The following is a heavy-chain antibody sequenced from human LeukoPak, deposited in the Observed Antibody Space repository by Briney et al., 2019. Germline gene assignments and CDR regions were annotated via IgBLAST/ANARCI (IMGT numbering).Heavy chain of an antibody. CDR3: TRDLMDYDVSTGLHHYYMDV. J-gene: IGHJ6*02. CDR2: INNDGSST. Sequence: GGSLRLSCAASGFTFSSYGMHWVRQAPGKGLVWVSHINNDGSSTMYADSVKGRFTISRDNAKNTLYLQMNTLRVEDTAVYYCTRDLMDYDVSTGLHHYYMDVWGQGTTVTVSS. V-gene: IGHV3-74*03. CDR1: GFTFSSYG. D-gene: IGHD3-9*01.